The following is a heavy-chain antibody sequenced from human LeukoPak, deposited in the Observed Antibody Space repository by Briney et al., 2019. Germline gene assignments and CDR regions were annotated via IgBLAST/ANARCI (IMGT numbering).Heavy chain of an antibody. CDR2: ISSSSSYI. Sequence: GGSLRLSCAASGFTFSSYSMNWVRQAPGKGLEWVSSISSSSSYIYYADSVKGRFTISRDNAKNSLYLQMNSLRAEDTAVYYCARAGDNYDFTYYFDYWGQGTLVTVSS. CDR1: GFTFSSYS. D-gene: IGHD3-3*01. CDR3: ARAGDNYDFTYYFDY. J-gene: IGHJ4*02. V-gene: IGHV3-21*01.